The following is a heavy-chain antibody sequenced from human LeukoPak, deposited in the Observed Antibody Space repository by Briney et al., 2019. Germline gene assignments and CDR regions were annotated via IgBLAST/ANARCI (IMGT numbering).Heavy chain of an antibody. CDR2: ISTYNGNT. D-gene: IGHD2-8*02. CDR3: ARDIVPVRSPLEYYYGMDV. Sequence: ASVKVSCKASGYTFTNYGVTWVRQAPGQGLEWMGWISTYNGNTNYAQNLHGRVTMTTDTSTSTAYMELRSLRSDDTAVYYCARDIVPVRSPLEYYYGMDVWGQGTTVTVSS. V-gene: IGHV1-18*01. J-gene: IGHJ6*02. CDR1: GYTFTNYG.